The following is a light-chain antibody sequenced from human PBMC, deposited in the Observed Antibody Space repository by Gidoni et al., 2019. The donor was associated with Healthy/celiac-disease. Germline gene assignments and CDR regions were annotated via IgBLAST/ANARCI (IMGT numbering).Light chain of an antibody. Sequence: EIVFTQSPGTLSLSPGERATLSFRASQSVSSSYLACYQQKPGQAPRLLIYGASSRATGIPDRFSGSGSGTDFTLTISRLEPEDFAVYYCQQYGSSPPFTFGPGTKVDIK. J-gene: IGKJ3*01. CDR1: QSVSSSY. CDR2: GAS. V-gene: IGKV3-20*01. CDR3: QQYGSSPPFT.